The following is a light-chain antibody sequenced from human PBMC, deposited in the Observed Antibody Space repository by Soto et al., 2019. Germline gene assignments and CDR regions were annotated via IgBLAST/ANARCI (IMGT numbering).Light chain of an antibody. J-gene: IGKJ1*01. CDR1: QTVTSGY. CDR3: QQYGSSGT. V-gene: IGKV3-20*01. Sequence: PVEIATLSCRASQTVTSGYLAWYQQKPGQAPRLLIYGVSTGATGIPDRFSGSGSGTDFTLTISRLEPEDFAVYYCQQYGSSGTFGQGTKVDI. CDR2: GVS.